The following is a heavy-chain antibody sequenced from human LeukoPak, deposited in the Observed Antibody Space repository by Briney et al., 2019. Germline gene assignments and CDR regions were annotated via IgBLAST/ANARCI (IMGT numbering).Heavy chain of an antibody. V-gene: IGHV4-31*03. CDR2: IYHSEST. CDR1: RGSISSGAYY. Sequence: PSETLSLTCTVSRGSISSGAYYWSWIRQHPGKGLEWLGYIYHSESTYYNPSLESRISISLDTSKNQFSLKLSSVTAADTAVYYCARSSSSPRLDYWGQGTLVTVSS. J-gene: IGHJ4*02. D-gene: IGHD6-6*01. CDR3: ARSSSSPRLDY.